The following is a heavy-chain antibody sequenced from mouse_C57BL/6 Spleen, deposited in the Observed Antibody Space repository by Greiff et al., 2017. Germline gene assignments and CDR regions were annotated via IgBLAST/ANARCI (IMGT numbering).Heavy chain of an antibody. Sequence: VQLQQSGPELVKPGASVKMSCKASGYTFTDYNMHWVKQSHGKSLEWIGYINPNNGGTSYNQKFKGKATLTVNKSSSTAYMELRSLTSEDSAVYYCARGEIYYGYDGAWGYWGQGTTLTVSS. CDR3: ARGEIYYGYDGAWGY. J-gene: IGHJ2*01. CDR1: GYTFTDYN. V-gene: IGHV1-22*01. D-gene: IGHD2-2*01. CDR2: INPNNGGT.